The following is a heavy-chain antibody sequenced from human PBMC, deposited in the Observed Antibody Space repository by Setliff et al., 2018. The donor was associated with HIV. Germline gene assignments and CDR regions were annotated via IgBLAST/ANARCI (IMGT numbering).Heavy chain of an antibody. CDR3: ARDRSNYVGLDAFDI. V-gene: IGHV1-69*13. CDR2: IIPIFGTA. D-gene: IGHD4-4*01. J-gene: IGHJ3*02. CDR1: GGTFSSYA. Sequence: ASVKVSCKASGGTFSSYAISWVRQAPGQGLAWMGGIIPIFGTANYAQTFQGRVTITADETTSTAYMELSSLRSEDTAVYYCARDRSNYVGLDAFDIWGQGTMVTVSS.